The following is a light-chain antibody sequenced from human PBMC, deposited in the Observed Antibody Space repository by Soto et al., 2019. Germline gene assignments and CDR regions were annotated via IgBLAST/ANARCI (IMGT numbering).Light chain of an antibody. J-gene: IGKJ2*01. Sequence: DIVMTQSPDSLTVSLGERATINCKSSQSLLYSSNNKTYLAWYQHRPGQSPKMLIFWASARESGVPGRFAGSGSETDFTLTISSLQAEDAAAYYCQQYYSDFFTFGQGTRLEIK. CDR2: WAS. CDR3: QQYYSDFFT. CDR1: QSLLYSSNNKTY. V-gene: IGKV4-1*01.